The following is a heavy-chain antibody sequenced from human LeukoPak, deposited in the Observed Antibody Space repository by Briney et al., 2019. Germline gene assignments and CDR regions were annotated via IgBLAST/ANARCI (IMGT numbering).Heavy chain of an antibody. CDR2: ITGTGGK. J-gene: IGHJ6*02. CDR1: GFTLTNHG. CDR3: AKGFLESSYGMDV. D-gene: IGHD3-3*01. V-gene: IGHV3-23*01. Sequence: GGTLRLSCAVSGFTLTNHGVSWVRQAPGKGLEWVSIITGTGGKYYGDSVKGRFTISRDNSKNTLYLQMNSLRAEDTAVYYCAKGFLESSYGMDVWGQGTTVTVSS.